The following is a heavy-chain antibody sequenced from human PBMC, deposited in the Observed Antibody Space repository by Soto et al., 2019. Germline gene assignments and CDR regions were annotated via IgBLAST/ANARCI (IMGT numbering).Heavy chain of an antibody. CDR2: INAGNGNT. CDR1: GYNFTYYA. V-gene: IGHV1-3*01. Sequence: XXVKVSCIASGYNFTYYAMHWVRQAPGQRLEWMGWINAGNGNTKYSQKFQGRVTITRDTSASTAYMELSSLRSEHTAVYYCARDKRDNWNDVVWFDPWGQGTLVTVSS. CDR3: ARDKRDNWNDVVWFDP. J-gene: IGHJ5*02. D-gene: IGHD1-1*01.